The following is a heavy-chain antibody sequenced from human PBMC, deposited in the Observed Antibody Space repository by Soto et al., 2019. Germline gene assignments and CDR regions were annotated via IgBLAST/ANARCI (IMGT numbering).Heavy chain of an antibody. CDR2: ISSSSSYI. J-gene: IGHJ6*02. Sequence: PGGSLRLSCAASGFTFSSYSMNWVRQAPGKGLEWVSSISSSSSYIYYADSVKGRFTISRDNAKNSLYLQMNSLRAEDTAVYYCARDGWNLRGMDVWGQGTTVTVSS. V-gene: IGHV3-21*01. D-gene: IGHD1-1*01. CDR1: GFTFSSYS. CDR3: ARDGWNLRGMDV.